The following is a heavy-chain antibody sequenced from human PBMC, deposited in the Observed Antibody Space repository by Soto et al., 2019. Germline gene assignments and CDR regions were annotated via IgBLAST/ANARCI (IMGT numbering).Heavy chain of an antibody. V-gene: IGHV3-7*03. Sequence: GSLRLSCAASGFTFSTWWMTWVRQTLGKRLEWVAFISHDGSGKYYVDSVKGRFTISRDNAKNSLYLQMNSLRAEDTAVYYCARVGPPSDYWGQGTLVTVSS. CDR3: ARVGPPSDY. CDR1: GFTFSTWW. CDR2: ISHDGSGK. J-gene: IGHJ4*02.